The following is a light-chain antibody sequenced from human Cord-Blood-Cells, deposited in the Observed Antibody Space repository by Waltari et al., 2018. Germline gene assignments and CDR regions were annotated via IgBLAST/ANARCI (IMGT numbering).Light chain of an antibody. CDR1: SRDVGSYNL. V-gene: IGLV2-23*02. CDR2: EVS. CDR3: CSYAGSSFV. Sequence: QSALTQPASVSGSPGQSITISCTGTSRDVGSYNLVSWYQQHPGKAPKLMIYEVSKRPSGVYNRFAGSKAGNTAALTISGLQAEDEADYYCCSYAGSSFVFGTGTKVTVL. J-gene: IGLJ1*01.